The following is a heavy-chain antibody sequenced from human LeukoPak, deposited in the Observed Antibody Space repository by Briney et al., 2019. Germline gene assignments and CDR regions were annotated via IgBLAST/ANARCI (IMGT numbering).Heavy chain of an antibody. Sequence: GGSLRLSCAASGFTFSNYAMSWVRQAPGKGLEWVSGISGSGGTTDYADSVKGRFTISRDNSKNTLYLQMNSLRAEDTAVYYCAKGKVTGYFYVMDVWGQGTTVTVSS. CDR3: AKGKVTGYFYVMDV. J-gene: IGHJ6*02. V-gene: IGHV3-23*01. D-gene: IGHD7-27*01. CDR1: GFTFSNYA. CDR2: ISGSGGTT.